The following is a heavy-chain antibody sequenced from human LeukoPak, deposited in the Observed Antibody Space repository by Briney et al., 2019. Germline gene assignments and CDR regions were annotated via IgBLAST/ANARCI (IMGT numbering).Heavy chain of an antibody. D-gene: IGHD3-3*01. CDR3: ARDGVYYDFWSGYFDY. J-gene: IGHJ4*02. Sequence: GGSLRLSCAASGFTFSSYGMHWVRQAPGKGLEWVAFIRYDGSNKYYADSVKGRFTISRDNAKNSLYLQMNSLRAEDTAVYYCARDGVYYDFWSGYFDYWGQGTLVTVSS. CDR2: IRYDGSNK. V-gene: IGHV3-30*02. CDR1: GFTFSSYG.